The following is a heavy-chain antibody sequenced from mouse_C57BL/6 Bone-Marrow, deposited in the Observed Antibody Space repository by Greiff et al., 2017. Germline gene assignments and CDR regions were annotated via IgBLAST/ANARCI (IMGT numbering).Heavy chain of an antibody. CDR2: INPSNGGT. J-gene: IGHJ4*01. CDR1: GYTFTSYW. CDR3: ARSPYYYGSSPYYYARDY. V-gene: IGHV1-53*01. Sequence: VQLQQPGTELVKPGASVKMSCKASGYTFTSYWMHWVKQRPGKGLEWIGNINPSNGGTNYNQKFKSKATLTVDKSSSTAYMQLSRLTSEDSAVYYCARSPYYYGSSPYYYARDYWGQGTSVTVSS. D-gene: IGHD1-1*01.